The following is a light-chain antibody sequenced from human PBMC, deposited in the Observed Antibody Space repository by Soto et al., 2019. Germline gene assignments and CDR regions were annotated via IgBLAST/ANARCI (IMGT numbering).Light chain of an antibody. CDR1: QSVSSSY. CDR2: AAS. J-gene: IGKJ1*01. V-gene: IGKV3-15*01. CDR3: QQYENWPWT. Sequence: EIVLTQSPATLSLSPGERATLSCRASQSVSSSYLAWYQHKPGQAPRLLIYAASTRATGVPARFSGSGSGTEFTLTISSLQSEDVAAYYCQQYENWPWTFGQGTKVDI.